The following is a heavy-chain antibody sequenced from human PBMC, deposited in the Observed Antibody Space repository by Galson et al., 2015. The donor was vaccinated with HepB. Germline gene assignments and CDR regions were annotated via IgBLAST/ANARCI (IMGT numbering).Heavy chain of an antibody. D-gene: IGHD3-22*01. V-gene: IGHV3-23*01. CDR2: ISGSGGST. J-gene: IGHJ6*02. CDR3: ATFLYYDSSGYYPYYYYYGMDV. Sequence: SLRLSCAASGFTFSSYAMSWVRQAPGKGLEWVSAISGSGGSTYYADSVKGRFTISRDNSKSTLYLQMNSLRAEDTAVYYCATFLYYDSSGYYPYYYYYGMDVWGQGTTVTVSS. CDR1: GFTFSSYA.